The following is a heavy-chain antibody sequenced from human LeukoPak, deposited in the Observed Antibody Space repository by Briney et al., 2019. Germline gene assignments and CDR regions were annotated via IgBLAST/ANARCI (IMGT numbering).Heavy chain of an antibody. Sequence: ASVKVSCKASGYTFTSYDINWVRQATGQGLEWMGWMNPNSGNTGYAQKFQGRVTMTRNTSISTAYMELSSLRSEDTAVYYCAGGQTPSYHYDSSGYYQYHYYYGMDVWGQGTTVTVSS. V-gene: IGHV1-8*01. D-gene: IGHD3-22*01. CDR1: GYTFTSYD. CDR2: MNPNSGNT. CDR3: AGGQTPSYHYDSSGYYQYHYYYGMDV. J-gene: IGHJ6*02.